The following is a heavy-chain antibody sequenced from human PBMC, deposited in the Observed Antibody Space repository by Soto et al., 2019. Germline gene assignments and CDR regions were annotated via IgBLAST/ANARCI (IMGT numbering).Heavy chain of an antibody. CDR2: TYCRSKWYN. CDR1: GDSVSSNSAA. J-gene: IGHJ5*02. Sequence: PSQTLSLTCAISGDSVSSNSAAWNWIRQSPSRGLEWLGRTYCRSKWYNDYAVSVKSRITINPDTSKNQFSLQLNSVTPEDTAVYYCARDGDTMVRGVILGTNWFDPWGQGTLVTVSS. CDR3: ARDGDTMVRGVILGTNWFDP. D-gene: IGHD3-10*01. V-gene: IGHV6-1*01.